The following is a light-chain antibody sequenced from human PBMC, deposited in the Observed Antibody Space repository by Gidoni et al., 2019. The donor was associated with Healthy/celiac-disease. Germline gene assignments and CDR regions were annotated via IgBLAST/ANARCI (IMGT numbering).Light chain of an antibody. CDR1: QSISSW. Sequence: DIQMTQSPSTLSALVGDRGTITCRASQSISSWLDWYQQKPWKATKLLIYKASSLASGVPASFSGSGSGTAFPLTIITLQPDDFGPYFCQKYNSYSPTFGQGTKVETK. CDR3: QKYNSYSPT. J-gene: IGKJ1*01. V-gene: IGKV1-5*03. CDR2: KAS.